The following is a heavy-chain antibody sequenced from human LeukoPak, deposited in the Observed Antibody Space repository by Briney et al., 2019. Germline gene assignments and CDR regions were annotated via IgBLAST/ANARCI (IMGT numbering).Heavy chain of an antibody. CDR3: ARVATYYYDSSGYYPDAFDI. D-gene: IGHD3-22*01. CDR1: GGSISSGDYY. CDR2: IYYSGST. J-gene: IGHJ3*02. V-gene: IGHV4-30-4*01. Sequence: SQTLSLTCTVSGGSISSGDYYWSWIRQPPGKGLEWIGYIYYSGSTYYNPSLKSRVTISVDTSKSQFSLKLSSVTAADTAVYYCARVATYYYDSSGYYPDAFDIWGQGTMVTVSS.